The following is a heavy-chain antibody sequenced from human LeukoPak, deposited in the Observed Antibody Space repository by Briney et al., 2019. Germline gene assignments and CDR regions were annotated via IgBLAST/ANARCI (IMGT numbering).Heavy chain of an antibody. J-gene: IGHJ4*02. V-gene: IGHV3-30*02. CDR3: AKTYSSSRVGYFDY. CDR2: IRYDGSNK. D-gene: IGHD6-6*01. Sequence: PGGSLRLSCAASGFTFSSYGMHWVRQAPGKGLEWVAFIRYDGSNKYYADSVKGRFTISRDNSKSTLYLQMNSLRAEDTAVYYCAKTYSSSRVGYFDYWGQGTLVTVSS. CDR1: GFTFSSYG.